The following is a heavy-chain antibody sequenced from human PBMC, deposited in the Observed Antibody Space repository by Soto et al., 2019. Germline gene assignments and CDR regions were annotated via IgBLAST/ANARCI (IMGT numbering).Heavy chain of an antibody. J-gene: IGHJ4*02. Sequence: EVQLVESGGGLVKPGGSLRLSCAASGFPFSLAWMSWVRQAPGEGLEWVARIKSETDGGTTDYAAPVEGRFTISRDDSKNTLDLQMSNLKTDETAVYYCTTYDYFWGNSRIRWAYWGQGALVTVSS. CDR1: GFPFSLAW. V-gene: IGHV3-15*01. CDR2: IKSETDGGTT. D-gene: IGHD3-16*02. CDR3: TTYDYFWGNSRIRWAY.